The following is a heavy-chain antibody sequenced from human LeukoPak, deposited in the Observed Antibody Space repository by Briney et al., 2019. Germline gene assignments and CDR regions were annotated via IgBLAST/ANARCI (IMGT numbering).Heavy chain of an antibody. CDR1: GGSFSGYY. J-gene: IGHJ4*02. CDR2: IFYKGST. D-gene: IGHD3-22*01. Sequence: PSETLSLTCAVYGGSFSGYYWSWIRQPPGKGLEWIGSIFYKGSTYCNPSLKSRVTISVDTSKNQFSLKLSSVTAADTAVFYCARGPLPTMTVVDYWGQGTLVTVSS. V-gene: IGHV4-34*01. CDR3: ARGPLPTMTVVDY.